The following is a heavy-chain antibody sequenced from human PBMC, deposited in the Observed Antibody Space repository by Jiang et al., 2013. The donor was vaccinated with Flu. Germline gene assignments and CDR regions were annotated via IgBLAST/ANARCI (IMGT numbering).Heavy chain of an antibody. J-gene: IGHJ3*02. Sequence: GAEVKKPGASVKVSCKASGYTFTSYAMHWVRQAPGQRLEWMGWINAGNGNTKYSQKFQGRVTITRDTSASTAYMELSSLRSEDTAVYYCARDRRFLEPYDAFDIWGQGTMVTVSS. CDR3: ARDRRFLEPYDAFDI. D-gene: IGHD3-3*01. V-gene: IGHV1-3*01. CDR1: GYTFTSYA. CDR2: INAGNGNT.